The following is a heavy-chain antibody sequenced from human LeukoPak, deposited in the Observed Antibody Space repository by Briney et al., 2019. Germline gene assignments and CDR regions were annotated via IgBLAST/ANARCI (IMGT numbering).Heavy chain of an antibody. CDR2: ISYDGSNK. Sequence: GRSLSLSCAASGFTFSSYGMHWVRQAPGKGLEWVAVISYDGSNKYYADSVKGRFTISRDNSKNTLYLQMNSLRAEDTAVYHCAKVGRYYDSSGYHIECWGQGTLVTVSS. D-gene: IGHD3-22*01. CDR1: GFTFSSYG. V-gene: IGHV3-30*18. CDR3: AKVGRYYDSSGYHIEC. J-gene: IGHJ1*01.